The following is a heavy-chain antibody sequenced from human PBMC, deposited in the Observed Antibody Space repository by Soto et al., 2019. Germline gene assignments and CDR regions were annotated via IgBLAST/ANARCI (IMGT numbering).Heavy chain of an antibody. CDR3: ARGKAPGDYVGYFDY. J-gene: IGHJ4*02. CDR2: INPNSGGT. D-gene: IGHD4-17*01. Sequence: ASVKVSCKASGYTFTGYYMHWVRQAPGQGLEWMGWINPNSGGTNYAQKFQGWVTMTRDTSISTAYMELSRLRSDDTAVYYCARGKAPGDYVGYFDYWGQGTLVTVPS. CDR1: GYTFTGYY. V-gene: IGHV1-2*04.